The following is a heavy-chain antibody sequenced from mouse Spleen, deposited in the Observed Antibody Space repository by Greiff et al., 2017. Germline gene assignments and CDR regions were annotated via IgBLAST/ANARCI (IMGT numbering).Heavy chain of an antibody. CDR3: ASSGYGDYFDY. J-gene: IGHJ2*01. V-gene: IGHV2-2*01. CDR1: GFSLTSYG. CDR2: IWSGGST. D-gene: IGHD1-1*02. Sequence: QVQLQQSGPGLVQPSQSLSITCTVSGFSLTSYGVHWVRQSPGKGLEWLGVIWSGGSTDYNAAFISRLSISKDNSKSQVFFKMNSLQADDTAIYYCASSGYGDYFDYWGQGTTLTVSS.